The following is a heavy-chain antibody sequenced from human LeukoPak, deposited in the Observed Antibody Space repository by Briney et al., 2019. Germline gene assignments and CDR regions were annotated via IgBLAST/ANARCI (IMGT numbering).Heavy chain of an antibody. D-gene: IGHD6-6*01. CDR3: ARDRYSSSPYYYYYYMDV. V-gene: IGHV3-48*04. Sequence: GGSLRLSCAASGFTFSPCGFNWVRQAPGKGLEWVSYISSSGSTIYYADSAKGRFTISRDNAKNSLYLQMNSLRAEDTAVYYCARDRYSSSPYYYYYYMDVWGKGTTVTVSS. CDR2: ISSSGSTI. CDR1: GFTFSPCG. J-gene: IGHJ6*03.